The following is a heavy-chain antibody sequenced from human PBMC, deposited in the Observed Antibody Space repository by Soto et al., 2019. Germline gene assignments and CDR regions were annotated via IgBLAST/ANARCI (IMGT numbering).Heavy chain of an antibody. CDR2: IYPGDSNI. D-gene: IGHD2-15*01. J-gene: IGHJ5*02. CDR3: ARLYVVGSPWGFTP. Sequence: PGESLKISCKASGYTFSDYWLGWVRLLPGKGLELMGIIYPGDSNIRYSPSFQGQVTISADKSINTAYLQWSSLKASDTGIYYCARLYVVGSPWGFTPWGQGXRVTVSS. CDR1: GYTFSDYW. V-gene: IGHV5-51*01.